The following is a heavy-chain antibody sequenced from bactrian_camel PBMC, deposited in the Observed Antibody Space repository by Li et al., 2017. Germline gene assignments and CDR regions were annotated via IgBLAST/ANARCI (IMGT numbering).Heavy chain of an antibody. V-gene: IGHV3S53*01. CDR1: VASFYC. Sequence: VQLVESGGGSVQPGGSLRLSCAAPVASFYCMGWYRQTPGKEREAVAAIDDVGSTSYANFAKGRFTISRDNAKSTMYLQMNSLKPEDTAMYYCAADRALDDDCYVGSLYTDFAYWGQGTQVTVS. J-gene: IGHJ6*01. CDR2: IDDVGST. CDR3: AADRALDDDCYVGSLYTDFAY. D-gene: IGHD3*01.